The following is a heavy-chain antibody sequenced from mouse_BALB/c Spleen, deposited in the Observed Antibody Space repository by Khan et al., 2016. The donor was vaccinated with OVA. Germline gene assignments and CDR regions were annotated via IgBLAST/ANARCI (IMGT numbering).Heavy chain of an antibody. Sequence: EVELVESGGGLVKPGGPLKLSCAASGFTFSSYAMSWVRQTPEKRLEWVATISSGGDYTYYPDSVKGRFTISRDNAKNLYLQMSSLRSEDTAMYYCARHNYGPFAYWGQGTLVTVSA. J-gene: IGHJ3*01. CDR1: GFTFSSYA. CDR3: ARHNYGPFAY. V-gene: IGHV5-9-3*01. D-gene: IGHD1-1*01. CDR2: ISSGGDYT.